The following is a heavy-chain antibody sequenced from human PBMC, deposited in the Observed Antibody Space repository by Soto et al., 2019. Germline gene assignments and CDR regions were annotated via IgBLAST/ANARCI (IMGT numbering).Heavy chain of an antibody. D-gene: IGHD6-19*01. CDR2: INGSGGGT. V-gene: IGHV3-23*01. J-gene: IGHJ4*02. Sequence: QTGGSLRLSCAASGFTFSNYDMSWVRQAPGKGLEWVSAINGSGGGTYYADSVKGRFTISRDNSKNTLYLQMNSLRADDTALYYCLVAGTDWGLGTLVTVSS. CDR3: LVAGTD. CDR1: GFTFSNYD.